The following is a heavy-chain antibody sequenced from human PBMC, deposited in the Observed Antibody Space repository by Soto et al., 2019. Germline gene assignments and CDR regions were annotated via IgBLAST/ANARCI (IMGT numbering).Heavy chain of an antibody. J-gene: IGHJ4*02. CDR1: GFTFSGSA. Sequence: PGGSLRLSCAASGFTFSGSAMHWVRQASGKGLEWVGRIRSKANSYATAYAASVKGRFTISRDDSKNTAYLQMNSLKTEDTAVYYCTTFPKIYCSGGSCYDYWGQGTLVTVSS. CDR3: TTFPKIYCSGGSCYDY. CDR2: IRSKANSYAT. D-gene: IGHD2-15*01. V-gene: IGHV3-73*01.